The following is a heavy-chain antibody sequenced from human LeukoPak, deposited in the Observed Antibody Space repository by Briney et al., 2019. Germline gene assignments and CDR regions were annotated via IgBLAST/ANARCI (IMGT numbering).Heavy chain of an antibody. D-gene: IGHD3-16*01. CDR2: ISGSGGST. Sequence: GGSLRLSCAASGFTFSRYAMSWVRQAPGKGLEWVSGISGSGGSTYYADSVMGRFTISRDNSKNTLYLQMNSLRAEDTAIYYCARVNTRTFWSFDYWGQGTLVTVSS. J-gene: IGHJ4*02. CDR1: GFTFSRYA. V-gene: IGHV3-23*01. CDR3: ARVNTRTFWSFDY.